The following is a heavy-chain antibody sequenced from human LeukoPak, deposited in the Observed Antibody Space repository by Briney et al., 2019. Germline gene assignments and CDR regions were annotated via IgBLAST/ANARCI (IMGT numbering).Heavy chain of an antibody. D-gene: IGHD1-1*01. Sequence: SETLSLTCTVSGGSINFYYWSWIRQPAGKGLEWIGRIYSTGSTNYSPSLKSRVTMSVDKSKNQFSLNLSSVTATDTAVYYCARRRERYSWNDLGGYFDPWGQGTLVTVSS. CDR1: GGSINFYY. V-gene: IGHV4-4*07. J-gene: IGHJ5*02. CDR3: ARRRERYSWNDLGGYFDP. CDR2: IYSTGST.